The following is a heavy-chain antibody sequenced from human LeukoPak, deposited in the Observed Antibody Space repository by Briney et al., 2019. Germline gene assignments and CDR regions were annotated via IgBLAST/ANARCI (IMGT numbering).Heavy chain of an antibody. CDR1: GFTFSSYA. Sequence: GGSLRLSCAASGFTFSSYAMSWVRQAPGKGLEWVSAISGSGGSTYYADSVKGRFTISRDNSENTVYLQMNSLRVEDTAIYYCAKDRSSGGSCYNYWGRGTQVTVSS. CDR3: AKDRSSGGSCYNY. V-gene: IGHV3-23*01. J-gene: IGHJ4*02. D-gene: IGHD2-15*01. CDR2: ISGSGGST.